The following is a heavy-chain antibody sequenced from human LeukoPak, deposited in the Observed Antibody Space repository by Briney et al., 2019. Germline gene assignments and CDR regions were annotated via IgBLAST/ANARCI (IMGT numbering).Heavy chain of an antibody. D-gene: IGHD3-22*01. CDR3: ARGLRDEERYYKYYYMDV. CDR1: GGSINGYF. CDR2: IHTIET. V-gene: IGHV4-4*09. J-gene: IGHJ6*03. Sequence: SETLSLTCTISGGSINGYFRTWIRQASGKGLEWIGYIHTIETKYNPSLQSRVSMSIDTSKNQFSLNLRSVTAADTAVYYCARGLRDEERYYKYYYMDVWGKGTTVTVSS.